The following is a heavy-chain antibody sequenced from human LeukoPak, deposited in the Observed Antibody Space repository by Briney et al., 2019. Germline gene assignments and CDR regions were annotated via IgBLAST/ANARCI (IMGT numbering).Heavy chain of an antibody. D-gene: IGHD5-18*01. J-gene: IGHJ4*02. CDR2: IYYSAST. CDR1: GGSVSSGSYY. Sequence: SETLSLTCTVSGGSVSSGSYYWSWIRQPPGKGLEWIGYIYYSASTNYNPSLKSRVTISVDTSNNQFSLKLSSVTAADTAVYYCARGSRGYSYGWGQGTLLTVSP. V-gene: IGHV4-61*01. CDR3: ARGSRGYSYG.